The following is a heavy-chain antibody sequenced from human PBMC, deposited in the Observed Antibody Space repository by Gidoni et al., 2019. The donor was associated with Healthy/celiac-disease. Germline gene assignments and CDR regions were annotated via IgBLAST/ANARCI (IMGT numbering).Heavy chain of an antibody. V-gene: IGHV4-59*01. CDR2: IYYSGST. D-gene: IGHD2-2*01. CDR1: GGPISSYY. CDR3: AREGPSAARDSFYDY. Sequence: QVQLQESGPGLVKPPETLSLACTVSGGPISSYYWSWIRQPPGKGLEWIGYIYYSGSTNYNPSLKSRVTISVDTSKNQCSLKLSSVTAADTAVYYCAREGPSAARDSFYDYWGQGTLVTVSS. J-gene: IGHJ4*02.